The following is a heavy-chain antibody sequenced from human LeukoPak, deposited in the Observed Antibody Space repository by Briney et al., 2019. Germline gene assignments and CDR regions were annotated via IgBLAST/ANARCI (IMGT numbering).Heavy chain of an antibody. D-gene: IGHD2-2*01. Sequence: GRSLRLSCAASGFTFDDYAMHWVRQAPGKGLEWVSGISWNSGSIGYADSVKGRFTISRDNAKNSLYLQMNSLRAEDTAVYYCARRRCSSTSCSLDYWGQGTLVTVSS. J-gene: IGHJ4*02. CDR3: ARRRCSSTSCSLDY. CDR1: GFTFDDYA. CDR2: ISWNSGSI. V-gene: IGHV3-9*01.